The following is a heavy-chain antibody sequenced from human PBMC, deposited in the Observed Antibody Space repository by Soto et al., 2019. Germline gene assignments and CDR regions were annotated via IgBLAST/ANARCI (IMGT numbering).Heavy chain of an antibody. J-gene: IGHJ4*02. CDR1: GGSINSGGYC. CDR3: SRGILV. Sequence: QVQLQESGPGLVKPSQTLSLTCTVSGGSINSGGYCWSWIRQHPGKGLDWIGCISYGGSTSYNPSLKSRVTISVDTSKNQFSLKLTSVTAADTAVYYCSRGILVWGQGALIPVSS. D-gene: IGHD5-18*01. V-gene: IGHV4-31*03. CDR2: ISYGGST.